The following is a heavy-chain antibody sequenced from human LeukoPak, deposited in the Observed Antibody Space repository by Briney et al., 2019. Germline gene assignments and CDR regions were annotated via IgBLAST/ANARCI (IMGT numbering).Heavy chain of an antibody. Sequence: SVKVSCKASGGTFSSYAISWVRQAPGQGLEWMGGIIPIFGTANYAQKLQGRVTMTTDTSTSTAYMELRSLRSDDTAVYYCARVGAVADAFDIWGQGTMVTVSS. CDR1: GGTFSSYA. D-gene: IGHD6-19*01. J-gene: IGHJ3*02. CDR3: ARVGAVADAFDI. CDR2: IIPIFGTA. V-gene: IGHV1-69*05.